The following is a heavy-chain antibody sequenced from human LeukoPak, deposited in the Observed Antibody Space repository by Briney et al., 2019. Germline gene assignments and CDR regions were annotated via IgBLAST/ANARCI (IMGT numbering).Heavy chain of an antibody. J-gene: IGHJ3*02. D-gene: IGHD5-18*01. CDR3: ARAREWIQLQDAFDI. Sequence: PSETLSLTCTVSGGSISSYYWSWIRQPPGKGLEWIGYIYYSGSTNYNPSLKSRVTISVDTSKNQFSLKLSSVTAADTAVYYCARAREWIQLQDAFDIWGQGTMVTVSS. CDR1: GGSISSYY. CDR2: IYYSGST. V-gene: IGHV4-59*01.